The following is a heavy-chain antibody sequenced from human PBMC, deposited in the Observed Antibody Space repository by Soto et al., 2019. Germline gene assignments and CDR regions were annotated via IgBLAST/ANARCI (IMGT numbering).Heavy chain of an antibody. J-gene: IGHJ5*02. D-gene: IGHD6-13*01. Sequence: LSLTCTVSGGSISSYYWSWIRQPPGKGLEWIGYIYYSGSTYYNPSLKSRVTISVDTSKNQFSLKLSSVTAADTAVYYCAREFIAAAGTHNWFDPWGQGTLVTVSS. V-gene: IGHV4-59*12. CDR1: GGSISSYY. CDR3: AREFIAAAGTHNWFDP. CDR2: IYYSGST.